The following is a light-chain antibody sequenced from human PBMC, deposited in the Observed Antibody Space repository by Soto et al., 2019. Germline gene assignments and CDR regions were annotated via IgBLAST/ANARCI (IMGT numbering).Light chain of an antibody. CDR1: QSLLHSNGYTY. Sequence: DIVVTPSPLSLTVTPGEPASISCRSSQSLLHSNGYTYLDWYLQKPGQSPQVLIHMGSNRASGVPDRFSGSGSGTDFTLTISRGEAEDAGVYYCMQTLQTRTFGQGTKVEI. V-gene: IGKV2-28*01. CDR2: MGS. J-gene: IGKJ1*01. CDR3: MQTLQTRT.